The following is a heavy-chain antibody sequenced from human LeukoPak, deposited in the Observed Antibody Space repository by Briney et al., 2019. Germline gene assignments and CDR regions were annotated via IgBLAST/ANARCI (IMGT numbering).Heavy chain of an antibody. V-gene: IGHV3-23*01. CDR3: AKDQTRELLGYFDY. J-gene: IGHJ4*02. D-gene: IGHD1-26*01. Sequence: GGSLRLSCAASGFTFDDYAMHWVRQAPGKGLEWVSGISGSGGSTYYADSVKGRFTISRDNSKNTLYLQMNSLRAEDTAVYYCAKDQTRELLGYFDYWGQGTLVTVFS. CDR1: GFTFDDYA. CDR2: ISGSGGST.